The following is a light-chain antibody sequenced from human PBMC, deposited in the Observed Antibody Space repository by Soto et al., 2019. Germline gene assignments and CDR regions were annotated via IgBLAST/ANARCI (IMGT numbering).Light chain of an antibody. CDR2: EVS. J-gene: IGLJ3*02. CDR3: SSYPPISGVT. V-gene: IGLV2-14*01. CDR1: TNNY. Sequence: QSALTQPASVSGSPGQSITISCTGTTNNYVSWYQQHPGKAPKLVIYEVSNRPSGVSNRFSGSKSGNTASLTISGLQTEDEAHYHCSSYPPISGVTFGGGTKLTVL.